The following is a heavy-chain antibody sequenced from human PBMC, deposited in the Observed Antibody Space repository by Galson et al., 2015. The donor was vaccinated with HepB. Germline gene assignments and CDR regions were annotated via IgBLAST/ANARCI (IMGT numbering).Heavy chain of an antibody. CDR2: IWYDGSNK. D-gene: IGHD3-10*01. J-gene: IGHJ6*03. CDR1: GFTFSSYA. CDR3: ARGGAALVYYYYYMDV. V-gene: IGHV3-33*08. Sequence: SLRLSCAASGFTFSSYAMHWVRQAPGKGLEWVAVIWYDGSNKYYADSVKGRFTISRDNSKNTLYLQMNSLRAEDTAVYYCARGGAALVYYYYYMDVWGKGTTVTVSS.